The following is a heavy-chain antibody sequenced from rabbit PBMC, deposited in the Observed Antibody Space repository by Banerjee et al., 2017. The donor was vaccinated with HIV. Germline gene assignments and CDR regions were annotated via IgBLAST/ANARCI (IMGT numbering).Heavy chain of an antibody. V-gene: IGHV1S45*01. CDR2: INTGNGNT. CDR3: ARDNYDDYGDYDL. Sequence: QEQLEESGGDLVKPEGSLTLTCTASGFSFSNKYVMCWVRQAPGKGLEWIACINTGNGNTYYASWAKGRFTISKTSSTTVTLQMTSLTVADTATYFCARDNYDDYGDYDLWGQGTLVTVS. D-gene: IGHD2-1*01. J-gene: IGHJ4*01. CDR1: GFSFSNKYV.